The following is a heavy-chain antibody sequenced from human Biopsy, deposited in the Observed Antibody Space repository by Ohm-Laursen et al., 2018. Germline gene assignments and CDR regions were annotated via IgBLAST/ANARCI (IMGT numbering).Heavy chain of an antibody. D-gene: IGHD2-2*01. V-gene: IGHV1-69*13. CDR2: IIPIFGTA. J-gene: IGHJ4*02. CDR3: AREAIGYQLPCDD. Sequence: GASVKVSCKAPGGTFSNYAISWVRQAPGQGLEWMGGIIPIFGTANYAQKFQGRVTITADESTSTAYMELSSLRSDDTAVYFCAREAIGYQLPCDDWGQGTLVTVSS. CDR1: GGTFSNYA.